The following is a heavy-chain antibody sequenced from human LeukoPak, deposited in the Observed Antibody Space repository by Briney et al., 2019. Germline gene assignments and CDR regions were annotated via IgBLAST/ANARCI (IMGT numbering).Heavy chain of an antibody. V-gene: IGHV3-74*01. CDR1: GFTFSTYW. D-gene: IGHD2-8*01. Sequence: GGSLRLSCAASGFTFSTYWMHWVRQVPGKGLVWVSRISSDGANANYADSVKGRFSISRDSSKNILYLQMNSLRAEDTAVYYCAKDRCSNGIGCYYYYMDVWGKGTTVTISS. CDR2: ISSDGANA. J-gene: IGHJ6*03. CDR3: AKDRCSNGIGCYYYYMDV.